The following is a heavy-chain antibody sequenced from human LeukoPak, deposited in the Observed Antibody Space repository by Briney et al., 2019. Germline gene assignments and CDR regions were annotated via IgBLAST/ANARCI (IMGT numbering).Heavy chain of an antibody. D-gene: IGHD6-19*01. CDR1: GFTFSSYG. CDR2: ISYDGSNK. V-gene: IGHV3-30*18. J-gene: IGHJ4*02. CDR3: AKDRWLVPHY. Sequence: GGSLRLSCAASGFTFSSYGMHWVRQAPGKGLEWVAVISYDGSNKYYADSVKGRFTISRDNSKNRLYLQMNSLRAEDTAVYYCAKDRWLVPHYWGQGTLVTVSS.